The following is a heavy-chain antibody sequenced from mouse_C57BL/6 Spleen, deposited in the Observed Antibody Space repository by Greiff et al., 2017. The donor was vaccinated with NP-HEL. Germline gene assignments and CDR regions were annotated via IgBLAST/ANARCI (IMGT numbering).Heavy chain of an antibody. J-gene: IGHJ1*03. CDR2: INPNYGTT. V-gene: IGHV1-39*01. D-gene: IGHD1-1*01. CDR1: GYSFTDYN. Sequence: EVKLVESGPELVKPGASVKISCKASGYSFTDYNMNWVKQSNGKSLEWIGVINPNYGTTSYNQKFKGKATLTVDQSSSTAYMQLNSLTSEDSAVYYCARYSHYYGSSYWYFDVWGTGTTVTVSS. CDR3: ARYSHYYGSSYWYFDV.